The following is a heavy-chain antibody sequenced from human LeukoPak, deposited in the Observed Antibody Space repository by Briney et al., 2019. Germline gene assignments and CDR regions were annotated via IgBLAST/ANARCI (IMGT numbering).Heavy chain of an antibody. CDR2: ISYDGSNK. CDR3: ARVQQQLAYYYGMDL. J-gene: IGHJ6*02. Sequence: GGSLRLSCAASGFTFSSYAMHWVRQAPGKGLEWVAVISYDGSNKYYADSVRGRFTISRDNSKNTLYLQMNSLRAEDTAVYYCARVQQQLAYYYGMDLWGQGTTVTVSS. V-gene: IGHV3-30-3*01. CDR1: GFTFSSYA. D-gene: IGHD6-13*01.